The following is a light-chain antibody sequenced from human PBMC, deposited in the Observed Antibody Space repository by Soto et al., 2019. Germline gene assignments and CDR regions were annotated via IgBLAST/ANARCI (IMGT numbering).Light chain of an antibody. CDR1: QGISSY. Sequence: DILLNQSPSFLSASVGDRVTITCRASQGISSYLAWYQQKPRKAPEVLIFGASTLPSGVPPRFSGSGAWTEFTLAISSLQPEDFETYYCQQLMSYPITFGQGTRLEIK. CDR3: QQLMSYPIT. CDR2: GAS. J-gene: IGKJ5*01. V-gene: IGKV1-9*01.